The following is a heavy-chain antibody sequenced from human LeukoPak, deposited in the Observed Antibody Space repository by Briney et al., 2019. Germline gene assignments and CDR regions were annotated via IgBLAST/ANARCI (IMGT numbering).Heavy chain of an antibody. V-gene: IGHV3-30*02. D-gene: IGHD3-10*01. Sequence: GGSLRLSCAASGFTFSGFGMHWVRQAPGKGLEWVAYIHTDQTIQYYADSVKGRFTISRDDAKNSLSLQMNSLRAEDTAVYYCARSGIKMVRGVIIKSPYHMDVWGKGTTVTVSS. CDR2: IHTDQTIQ. CDR3: ARSGIKMVRGVIIKSPYHMDV. J-gene: IGHJ6*03. CDR1: GFTFSGFG.